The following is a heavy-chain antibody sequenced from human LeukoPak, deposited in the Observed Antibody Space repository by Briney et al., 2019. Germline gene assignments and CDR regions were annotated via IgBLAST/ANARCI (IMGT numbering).Heavy chain of an antibody. CDR3: ARDSIVLMVYAMPNWFDP. J-gene: IGHJ5*02. CDR1: GYTFTSYG. CDR2: ISAYNGNT. V-gene: IGHV1-18*01. Sequence: ASVKVSCKASGYTFTSYGISWVGQAPGQGLEWMGWISAYNGNTNYAQKLQGRVTKTTDTSTSTAYMELRSLRSDDTAVYYCARDSIVLMVYAMPNWFDPWGQGTLVTVSS. D-gene: IGHD2-8*01.